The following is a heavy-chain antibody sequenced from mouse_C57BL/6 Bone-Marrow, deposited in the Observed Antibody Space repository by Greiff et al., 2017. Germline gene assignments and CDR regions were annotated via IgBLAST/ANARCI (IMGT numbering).Heavy chain of an antibody. CDR2: ILPGSGSP. V-gene: IGHV1-9*01. D-gene: IGHD1-1*01. J-gene: IGHJ2*01. Sequence: QVQLQQSGAELMKPGASVKLSCKATGYTFTGYWIAWVKQRPGHGLEWIGEILPGSGSPYYTENFKGQATFTTDTSSNTAYMQLSSRTTEDSAIYYCARDGIFGYYYRSSYDFDYWGQGTTLTVSS. CDR1: GYTFTGYW. CDR3: ARDGIFGYYYRSSYDFDY.